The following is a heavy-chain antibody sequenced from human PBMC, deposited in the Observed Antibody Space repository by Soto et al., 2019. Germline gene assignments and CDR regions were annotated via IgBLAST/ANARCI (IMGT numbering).Heavy chain of an antibody. V-gene: IGHV1-2*04. CDR3: AIREGYCISTSCQNGMDV. CDR2: INPNSGGT. Sequence: ASVKVSCKASGDTFSGYYMHWVRQAPGQGLEWMGWINPNSGGTNYAQKFQGWVTMTRDTSISTAYMELSRLRSDDTAVYYCAIREGYCISTSCQNGMDVWGQGTTVTVSS. D-gene: IGHD2-2*01. J-gene: IGHJ6*02. CDR1: GDTFSGYY.